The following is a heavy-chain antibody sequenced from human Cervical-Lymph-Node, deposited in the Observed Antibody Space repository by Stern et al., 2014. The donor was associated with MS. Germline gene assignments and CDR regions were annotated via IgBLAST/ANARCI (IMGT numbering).Heavy chain of an antibody. V-gene: IGHV4-59*01. J-gene: IGHJ6*02. Sequence: QVQLQESGPGLVKPSETLSLTCTVSGGSISSYYWSWIRQTPGKGLEWIGYIYYNGSTDYNPSLKSRVTISVDTSKNQFSLSLTSVTAADTAVYYCARDYGSGMNGYYAMDVWGQGTTVTVSS. CDR3: ARDYGSGMNGYYAMDV. CDR1: GGSISSYY. D-gene: IGHD3-10*01. CDR2: IYYNGST.